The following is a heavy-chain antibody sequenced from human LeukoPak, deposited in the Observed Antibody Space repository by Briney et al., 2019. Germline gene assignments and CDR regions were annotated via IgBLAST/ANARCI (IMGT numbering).Heavy chain of an antibody. V-gene: IGHV3-23*01. CDR3: AKHQLLYGYFDN. J-gene: IGHJ4*02. D-gene: IGHD2-2*01. Sequence: PRGSLRLSCAASDFPFNRYGMSWVRQAPGKGLEWVSSISGSGGSTNYADSVKGRFTIYRDNSQNTLYLQLSSLRAEDTALYYCAKHQLLYGYFDNWGQGTLVTVSS. CDR1: DFPFNRYG. CDR2: ISGSGGST.